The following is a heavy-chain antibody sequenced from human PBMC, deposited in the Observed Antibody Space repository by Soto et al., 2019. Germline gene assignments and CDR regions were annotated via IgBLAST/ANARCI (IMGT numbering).Heavy chain of an antibody. CDR1: GFTVSSNY. D-gene: IGHD2-2*03. Sequence: EVQLVESGGGLVQPGGSLRLSCAASGFTVSSNYMNWVRQASGKGLEWVSIIYSDGYTYYADAVKGRFTISRDNPKNTLYLEMNSLRAEDTAVYYCARGGLGSHYYYYMDVWGKGTTVTVSS. CDR3: ARGGLGSHYYYYMDV. CDR2: IYSDGYT. J-gene: IGHJ6*03. V-gene: IGHV3-66*01.